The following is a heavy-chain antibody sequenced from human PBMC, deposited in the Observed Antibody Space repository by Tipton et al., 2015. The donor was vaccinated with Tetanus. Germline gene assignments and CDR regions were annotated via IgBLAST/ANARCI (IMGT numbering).Heavy chain of an antibody. D-gene: IGHD7-27*01. CDR2: IYPGDSDT. CDR3: ARRLGPYTGDQIWHFDL. J-gene: IGHJ2*01. Sequence: QSGAEVKKPGESLKISCQGSGYSFNIYWIAWVRQMPGKGLEWMGIIYPGDSDTRYSPSFQGQVTISADKSMSTAYLQWSSLQASDTAMYYCARRLGPYTGDQIWHFDLWGRGTLVTVSS. V-gene: IGHV5-51*01. CDR1: GYSFNIYW.